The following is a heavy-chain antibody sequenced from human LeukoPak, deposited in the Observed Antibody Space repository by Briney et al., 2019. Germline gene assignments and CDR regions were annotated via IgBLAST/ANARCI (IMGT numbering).Heavy chain of an antibody. V-gene: IGHV1-8*02. J-gene: IGHJ4*02. CDR3: ARAGGNTYVPYFHF. CDR1: GYIFTSYD. Sequence: ASVKVSCKASGYIFTSYDISWVRQATGQGLEWMGWMNPNSGDTGYAKKFQGRVTMTRDTSISTAYMELSSLRSEDTAVYYCARAGGNTYVPYFHFWGQGTLVTVSS. CDR2: MNPNSGDT. D-gene: IGHD5-18*01.